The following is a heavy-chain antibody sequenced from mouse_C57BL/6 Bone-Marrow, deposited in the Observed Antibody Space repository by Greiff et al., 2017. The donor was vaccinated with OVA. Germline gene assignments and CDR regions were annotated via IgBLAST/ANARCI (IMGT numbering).Heavy chain of an antibody. CDR2: IDPENGDT. D-gene: IGHD1-1*01. V-gene: IGHV14-4*01. Sequence: VQLKQSGAELVRPGASVKLSCTASGFNIKDDYMHWVKQRPEQGLEWIGWIDPENGDTEYASKFQGKATITADTSSNTAYLQLSSLTSEDTAVYYCTTFRFITTVVADYWGQGTTLTVSS. CDR3: TTFRFITTVVADY. CDR1: GFNIKDDY. J-gene: IGHJ2*01.